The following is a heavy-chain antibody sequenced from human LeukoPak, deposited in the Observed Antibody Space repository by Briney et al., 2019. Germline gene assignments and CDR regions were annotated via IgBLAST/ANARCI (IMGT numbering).Heavy chain of an antibody. D-gene: IGHD5-12*01. Sequence: GDIYHRGSTNYNSSLKSRVSISVDTSKNQFYLKLTSVTAADTAVYYCARLDSGYGKYYFDYWGQGTLVTVSS. CDR3: ARLDSGYGKYYFDY. V-gene: IGHV4-59*08. J-gene: IGHJ4*02. CDR2: IYHRGST.